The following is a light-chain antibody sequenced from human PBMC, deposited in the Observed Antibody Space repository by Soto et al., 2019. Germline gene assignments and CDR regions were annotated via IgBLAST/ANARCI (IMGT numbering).Light chain of an antibody. CDR3: QQSYSTPWT. V-gene: IGKV1-39*01. Sequence: IQMTQSPSSLSASAGDRVTITCRASESISGYLNWYQQKPGKAPKLLIYGASSLQSGVPSRFSGSGSGTDFTLTISSLQPEDFATYYCQQSYSTPWTFGQGTKVDVK. CDR1: ESISGY. J-gene: IGKJ1*01. CDR2: GAS.